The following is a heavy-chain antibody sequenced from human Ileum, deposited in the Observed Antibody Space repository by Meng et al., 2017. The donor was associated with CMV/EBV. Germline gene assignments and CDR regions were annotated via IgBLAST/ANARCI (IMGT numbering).Heavy chain of an antibody. CDR3: ARDACYYGSGSRYGMDV. CDR2: IYDSGST. D-gene: IGHD3-10*01. Sequence: SETLSLTCTVSGGSISSGGFYWTWIRQTPGKGLEWIAYIYDSGSTYYNPSLKSRVTISVDTSKNQFSLKLSSVTAADPAVYYCARDACYYGSGSRYGMDVWGQGTTVTVSS. V-gene: IGHV4-30-4*08. J-gene: IGHJ6*02. CDR1: GGSISSGGFY.